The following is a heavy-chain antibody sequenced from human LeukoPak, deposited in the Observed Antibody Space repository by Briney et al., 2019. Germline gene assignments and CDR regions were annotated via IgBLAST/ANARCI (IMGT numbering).Heavy chain of an antibody. D-gene: IGHD3-9*01. Sequence: GGSLRLSCAASGFTFSSYGMHWVRQAPGKGLEWVAVIWYDGSNKYYADSVKGRFTISRDNSKNTLYLQMNSLRAEDTAVYYCARDMRYFDYYYYGMDVWGQGTTVTVSS. V-gene: IGHV3-33*08. J-gene: IGHJ6*02. CDR1: GFTFSSYG. CDR3: ARDMRYFDYYYYGMDV. CDR2: IWYDGSNK.